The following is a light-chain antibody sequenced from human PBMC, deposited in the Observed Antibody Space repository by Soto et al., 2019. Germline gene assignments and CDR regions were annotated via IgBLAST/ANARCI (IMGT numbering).Light chain of an antibody. CDR2: DAS. CDR1: QNIRNW. CDR3: QQFGDSPPVFT. J-gene: IGKJ3*01. V-gene: IGKV1-5*01. Sequence: DIQMTQSPSTLSASVVDSVTITCRASQNIRNWLAWYQQKPGKAPNPLIYDASSLKSGVPARFSGSGSGTEFTLTISSLEPEDFAVYYCQQFGDSPPVFTFGPGTKVDIK.